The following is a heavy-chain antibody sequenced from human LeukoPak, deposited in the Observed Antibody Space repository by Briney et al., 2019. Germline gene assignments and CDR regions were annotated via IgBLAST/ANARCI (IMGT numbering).Heavy chain of an antibody. J-gene: IGHJ1*01. CDR1: GYSISSGYY. V-gene: IGHV4-38-2*02. Sequence: SETLSLTCTVSGYSISSGYYWSWIRQPPGKGLEWIGEINHSGSTNYNPSLKSRVTISVDTSKNQFSLKLSSVTAADTAVYYCARRGGWSPEYFQHWGQGTLVTVSS. CDR3: ARRGGWSPEYFQH. CDR2: INHSGST. D-gene: IGHD6-19*01.